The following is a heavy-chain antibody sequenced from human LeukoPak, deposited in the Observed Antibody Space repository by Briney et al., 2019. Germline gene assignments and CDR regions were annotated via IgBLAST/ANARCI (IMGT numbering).Heavy chain of an antibody. Sequence: SVKVSCKASGGTFSSYAISWVRQAPGQGLEWMGRIIPILGIANYAQKFQGRVTITADKSTSTAYMELSSLRSEDTAVYYCARAEYGAALPYYYYMDVWGKGTTVTVSS. CDR2: IIPILGIA. CDR3: ARAEYGAALPYYYYMDV. V-gene: IGHV1-69*04. D-gene: IGHD2-2*01. J-gene: IGHJ6*03. CDR1: GGTFSSYA.